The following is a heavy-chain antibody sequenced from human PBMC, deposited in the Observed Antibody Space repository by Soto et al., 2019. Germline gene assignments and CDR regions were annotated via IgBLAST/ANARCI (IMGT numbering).Heavy chain of an antibody. CDR2: INPYRGAT. CDR1: GYSFTDYY. Sequence: ASVKVSCKASGYSFTDYYMHWVRQAPGQGLEWMGWINPYRGATNYAQKFQGRVTMTRDTSISTAYMELSRLRSDDTAVYWCAREHVRLRTGAMDVWGQGTTVTVSS. V-gene: IGHV1-2*02. CDR3: AREHVRLRTGAMDV. J-gene: IGHJ6*02. D-gene: IGHD6-25*01.